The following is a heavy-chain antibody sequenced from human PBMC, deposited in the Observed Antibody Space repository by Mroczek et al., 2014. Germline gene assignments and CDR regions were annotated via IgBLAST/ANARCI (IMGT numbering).Heavy chain of an antibody. D-gene: IGHD6-13*01. J-gene: IGHJ6*02. CDR3: ARDFSSSWYGYGMDV. V-gene: IGHV4-30-4*01. CDR1: GGSISSGDYY. Sequence: QVQLVESGPGLVKPSQTLSLTCTVSGGSISSGDYYWSWIRQPPGKGLEWIGYIYYSGSTYYNPSLKSRVTISVDTSKNQFSLKLSSVTAADTAVYYCARDFSSSWYGYGMDVWGQGTTVTVPS. CDR2: IYYSGST.